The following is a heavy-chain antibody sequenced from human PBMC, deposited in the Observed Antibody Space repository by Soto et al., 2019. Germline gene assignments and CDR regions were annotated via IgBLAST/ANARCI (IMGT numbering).Heavy chain of an antibody. CDR1: GGSINSRGYY. CDR2: IYYSGRI. V-gene: IGHV4-31*03. D-gene: IGHD3-9*01. CDR3: ARQSEATGYFYGWFDP. J-gene: IGHJ5*02. Sequence: QVQLQESGPGLVRPSQTLSLTCTVSGGSINSRGYYWTWIRQHPGKGLVWIGNIYYSGRIHFNPSLKSRLTMLVDTSENQFSLKLTSVTAADTAVYYCARQSEATGYFYGWFDPRGQGTLVTVSS.